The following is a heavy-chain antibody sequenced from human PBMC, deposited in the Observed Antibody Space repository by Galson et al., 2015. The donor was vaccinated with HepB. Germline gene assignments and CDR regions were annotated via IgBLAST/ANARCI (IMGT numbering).Heavy chain of an antibody. CDR3: AREPYCGGDCAIVGATIGAFDI. J-gene: IGHJ3*02. V-gene: IGHV3-7*01. CDR2: IKQDGSEK. Sequence: SLRLSCAASGFTFSSYWMSWVRQAPGKGLEWVANIKQDGSEKYYVDSVKGRFTISRDNAKNSLYLQMNSLRAEDTAVYYCAREPYCGGDCAIVGATIGAFDIWGQGTMATVSS. CDR1: GFTFSSYW. D-gene: IGHD2-21*02.